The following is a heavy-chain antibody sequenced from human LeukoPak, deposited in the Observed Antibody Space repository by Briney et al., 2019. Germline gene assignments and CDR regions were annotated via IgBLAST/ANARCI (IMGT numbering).Heavy chain of an antibody. CDR3: ARGTRELLDY. CDR1: GGSISSYY. J-gene: IGHJ4*02. D-gene: IGHD1-26*01. Sequence: SETLSLTCTVSGGSISSYYWSWIRQPPGKGLEWIGYIYYSGSTNYSPSLKSRVTISVDTSKNQFSLKLSSVTAADTAVYYCARGTRELLDYWGQGTLVTVSS. CDR2: IYYSGST. V-gene: IGHV4-59*01.